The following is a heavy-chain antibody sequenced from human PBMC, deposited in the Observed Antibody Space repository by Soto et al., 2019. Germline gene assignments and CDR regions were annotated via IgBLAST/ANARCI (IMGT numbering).Heavy chain of an antibody. J-gene: IGHJ6*02. CDR3: ARDRLHSNHYYYYYGMDV. CDR1: GFTFSSYG. D-gene: IGHD4-4*01. Sequence: GGSLRLSCAASGFTFSSYGMHWVRQAPGKGLEWVAVIWYDGSNKYYADSVKGRFTISRDNSKNTLYLQMNSLRAEDTAVYYCARDRLHSNHYYYYYGMDVWGQGTTVTVSS. CDR2: IWYDGSNK. V-gene: IGHV3-33*01.